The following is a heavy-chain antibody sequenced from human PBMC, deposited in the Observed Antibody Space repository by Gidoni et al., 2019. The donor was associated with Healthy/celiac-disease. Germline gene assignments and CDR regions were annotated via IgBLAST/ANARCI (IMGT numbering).Heavy chain of an antibody. D-gene: IGHD3-3*01. V-gene: IGHV3-11*01. Sequence: QVQLVESGGGLVKPGGSLRLSCAASGFPFSDYSMSWIRQAPGKGLEWVSYISSSGSTIYYADSVKGRFTSSRDNAKNSLYLQMNSLRAEDTAVYYCARDRYHDRRGVVDNPAGFDPWGQGTLVTVSS. J-gene: IGHJ5*02. CDR3: ARDRYHDRRGVVDNPAGFDP. CDR2: ISSSGSTI. CDR1: GFPFSDYS.